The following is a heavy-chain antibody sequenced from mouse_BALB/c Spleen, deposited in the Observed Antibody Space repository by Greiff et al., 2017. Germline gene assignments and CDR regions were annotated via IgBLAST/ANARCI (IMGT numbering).Heavy chain of an antibody. V-gene: IGHV1S137*01. CDR2: ISTYYGDA. CDR3: ARGGYGSSYAMDY. D-gene: IGHD1-1*01. J-gene: IGHJ4*01. Sequence: QVQLQQSGAELVRPGVSVKISCKGSGYTFTDYAMHWVKQSHAKSLEWIGVISTYYGDASYNQKFKGKATMTVDKSSSTAYMELARLTSEDSAIYYCARGGYGSSYAMDYWGQGTSVTVSS. CDR1: GYTFTDYA.